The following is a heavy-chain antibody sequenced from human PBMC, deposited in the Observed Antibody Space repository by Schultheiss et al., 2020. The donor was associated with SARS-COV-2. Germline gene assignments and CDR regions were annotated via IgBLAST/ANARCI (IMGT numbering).Heavy chain of an antibody. J-gene: IGHJ6*02. D-gene: IGHD6-19*01. CDR2: ISDAGRT. Sequence: SETLSLTCTVSGGSISTSYWAWIRQPPGKGLEWIGYISDAGRTNYNPSLTSRVTISADPSKKQISLNLTSVTAADTAVYYCASLGIAVAGTHYYGMDVWGQGTTVTVSS. CDR1: GGSISTSY. CDR3: ASLGIAVAGTHYYGMDV. V-gene: IGHV4-59*08.